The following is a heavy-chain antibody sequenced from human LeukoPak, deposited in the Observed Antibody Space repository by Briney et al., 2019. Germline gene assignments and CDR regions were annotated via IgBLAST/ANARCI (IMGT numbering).Heavy chain of an antibody. CDR1: GGSISSYY. D-gene: IGHD5-18*01. Sequence: SETLSLTCTVSGGSISSYYWSWIRQPPGKGLEWIGYIYYSGSANYNPSLKSRVTISVDTSKNQFSLKLSSVTAADTAVYYCARGHPTARDAFDIWGQGTMVTVSS. CDR2: IYYSGSA. V-gene: IGHV4-59*08. CDR3: ARGHPTARDAFDI. J-gene: IGHJ3*02.